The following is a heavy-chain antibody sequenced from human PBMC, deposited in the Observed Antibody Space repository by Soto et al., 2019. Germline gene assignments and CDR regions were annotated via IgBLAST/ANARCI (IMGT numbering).Heavy chain of an antibody. Sequence: NPSETLSLTCTVSGGSISSYYWSWIRQPPGKGLEWIGYIYYSGSTNYNPSLKSQVTISVDTSKNRFSLKLSSVTAADTAVYYCARVTEWLRSYNWFDPWGQGTLVTVSS. J-gene: IGHJ5*02. CDR2: IYYSGST. V-gene: IGHV4-59*01. D-gene: IGHD5-12*01. CDR3: ARVTEWLRSYNWFDP. CDR1: GGSISSYY.